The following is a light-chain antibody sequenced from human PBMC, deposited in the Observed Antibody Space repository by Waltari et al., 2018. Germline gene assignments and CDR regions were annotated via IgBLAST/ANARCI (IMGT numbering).Light chain of an antibody. Sequence: QSALTQPPSASGSPGQSVTISCTGTSRDVGGFDYLSWYQQHPGKVPRLMIYEVSKRPSGVPDRFSGSKSGNTASLTVSGLQVEDEADYYCSSFAGSSQMLFGGGTKLTVL. V-gene: IGLV2-8*01. J-gene: IGLJ2*01. CDR2: EVS. CDR1: SRDVGGFDY. CDR3: SSFAGSSQML.